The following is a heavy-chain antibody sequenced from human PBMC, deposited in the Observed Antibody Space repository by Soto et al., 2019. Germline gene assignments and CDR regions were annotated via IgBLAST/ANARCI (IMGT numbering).Heavy chain of an antibody. Sequence: ESGGGLVQPGGSLRLSCAASGFTFSTYSMNWVRQGPGKGLEWIAYITSGSSTIFYADSVKGRFTISRDNAKNSLYLQMNSLRDEDTSVYYCARDNGIAGSFDPWGQGTLVTVSS. V-gene: IGHV3-48*02. J-gene: IGHJ5*02. CDR1: GFTFSTYS. CDR3: ARDNGIAGSFDP. CDR2: ITSGSSTI. D-gene: IGHD6-13*01.